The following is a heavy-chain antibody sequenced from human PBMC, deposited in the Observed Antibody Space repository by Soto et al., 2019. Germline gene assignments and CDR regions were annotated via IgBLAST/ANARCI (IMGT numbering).Heavy chain of an antibody. Sequence: EVQLVESGGGLVKPGGSLRLSCAASGFTFSSYSMNWVRQAPGKGLEWVSSISSSSSYIYYADSVKGRFTISRDNAKNSLYLQMNSLRAEDTAVYYCARVVDYYDPYCYYGMDVWGQGPTVTVSS. CDR2: ISSSSSYI. CDR1: GFTFSSYS. CDR3: ARVVDYYDPYCYYGMDV. D-gene: IGHD3-22*01. J-gene: IGHJ6*02. V-gene: IGHV3-21*01.